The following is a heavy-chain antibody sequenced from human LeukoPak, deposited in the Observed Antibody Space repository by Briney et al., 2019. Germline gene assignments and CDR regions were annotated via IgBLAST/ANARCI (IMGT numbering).Heavy chain of an antibody. J-gene: IGHJ4*02. CDR3: ARDAY. V-gene: IGHV4-59*11. Sequence: SETLSLTCTVSGVSIGSHCWSWIRQSPGKGLEWIGCVYNSGTTVYNPSLKGRVTISVDTSKNQYSLNLRSVTAADAAVYYCARDAYWGQGILVTVSS. CDR2: VYNSGTT. CDR1: GVSIGSHC.